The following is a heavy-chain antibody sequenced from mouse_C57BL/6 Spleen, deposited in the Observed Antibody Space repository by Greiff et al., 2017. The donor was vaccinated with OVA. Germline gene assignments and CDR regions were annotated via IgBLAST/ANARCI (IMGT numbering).Heavy chain of an antibody. Sequence: VQLQQSGPELVKPGASVKLSCKASGYTFTSYWMHWVKQRPGQGLEWIGNINPSNGGNNYNEKFKSKATLTVDKSSSTAYMQLSSLTSEDSAVYYCARALYGNDGFAYWGQGTLVTVSA. J-gene: IGHJ3*01. CDR1: GYTFTSYW. V-gene: IGHV1-53*01. D-gene: IGHD2-2*01. CDR3: ARALYGNDGFAY. CDR2: INPSNGGN.